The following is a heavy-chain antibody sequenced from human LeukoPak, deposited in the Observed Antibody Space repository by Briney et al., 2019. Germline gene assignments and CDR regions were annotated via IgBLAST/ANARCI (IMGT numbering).Heavy chain of an antibody. Sequence: GASVKVSCKASGGTFRRFAMSWVRQAPGQGLEWMGGIIPIFGTANYAQKFQGRVTITADESTSTAYMELSSLISEDTAVYYCARVVTPRCCTSTSCYSKGWFDPWGQGTLVTVSS. J-gene: IGHJ5*02. CDR2: IIPIFGTA. CDR1: GGTFRRFA. D-gene: IGHD2-2*01. CDR3: ARVVTPRCCTSTSCYSKGWFDP. V-gene: IGHV1-69*13.